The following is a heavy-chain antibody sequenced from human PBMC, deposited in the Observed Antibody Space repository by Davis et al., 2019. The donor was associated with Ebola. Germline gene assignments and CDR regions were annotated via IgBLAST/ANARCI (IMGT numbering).Heavy chain of an antibody. CDR3: ARHLGLRFLEPLLGLDYYYMDV. D-gene: IGHD3-3*01. V-gene: IGHV5-51*01. CDR2: IYPGDSDT. J-gene: IGHJ6*03. Sequence: GESLKISCKGSGYSFTSYWIGWVRQMPGKGLEWMGIIYPGDSDTRYSPSFQGQVTISADKSISTAYLQWSSLKASDTAMYYCARHLGLRFLEPLLGLDYYYMDVWGKGTTVTVSS. CDR1: GYSFTSYW.